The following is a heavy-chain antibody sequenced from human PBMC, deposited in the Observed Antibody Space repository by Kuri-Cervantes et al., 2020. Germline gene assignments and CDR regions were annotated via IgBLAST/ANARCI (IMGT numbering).Heavy chain of an antibody. CDR1: GGSISSSSYY. CDR3: ARVLLVRRYYYDSSGYYYLDY. J-gene: IGHJ4*02. Sequence: ESLKISCTVSGGSISSSSYYWGWIRQPPGKGLEWIGSIYYSGSTYYNPSLKSRVTISVDTSKNQFSLKLSSVTAADTAVYYCARVLLVRRYYYDSSGYYYLDYWGQGALVTVSS. CDR2: IYYSGST. V-gene: IGHV4-39*01. D-gene: IGHD3-22*01.